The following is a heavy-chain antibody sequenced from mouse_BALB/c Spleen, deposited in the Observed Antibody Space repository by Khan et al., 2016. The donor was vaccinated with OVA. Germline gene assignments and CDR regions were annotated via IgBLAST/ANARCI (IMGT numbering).Heavy chain of an antibody. V-gene: IGHV3-1*02. D-gene: IGHD2-12*01. J-gene: IGHJ4*01. CDR2: IYYSGSI. CDR1: GYSITSGYS. CDR3: GRDSDYIGY. Sequence: EVQLQESGPDLVKPSQSLSLTCTVIGYSITSGYSWHWIRQIPGNKLEWMGYIYYSGSINYNPSLKSRISITRDTSKNQFFLQLSSVTTEDAATYYYGRDSDYIGYWGQVISVTVSS.